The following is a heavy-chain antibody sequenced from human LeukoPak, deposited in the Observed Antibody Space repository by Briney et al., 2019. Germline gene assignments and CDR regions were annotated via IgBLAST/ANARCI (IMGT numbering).Heavy chain of an antibody. D-gene: IGHD1-26*01. CDR1: GYTFTGYY. CDR2: FDPEDGET. Sequence: GASVKVSCKASGYTFTGYYIHWVRQAPGKGLEWMGGFDPEDGETIYAQKFQGRVTMTEDTSTDTAYMELSSLRSEDTAVYYCAAAPQVGAAHFDYWGQGTLVTVSS. CDR3: AAAPQVGAAHFDY. V-gene: IGHV1-24*01. J-gene: IGHJ4*02.